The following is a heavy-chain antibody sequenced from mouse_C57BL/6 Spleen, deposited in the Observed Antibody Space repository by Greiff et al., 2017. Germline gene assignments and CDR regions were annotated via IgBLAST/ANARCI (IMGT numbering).Heavy chain of an antibody. CDR1: GFTFSSYA. D-gene: IGHD4-1*01. CDR2: ISDGGSYT. Sequence: DVKLVESGGGLVKPGGSLKLSCAASGFTFSSYAMSWVRQTPERRLEWVATISDGGSYTYSPDNVKGRFTISRDNAKNNLYLQMSHLKSEDTAMYYCARALTDYFDYWGQGTTLTVAS. V-gene: IGHV5-4*03. J-gene: IGHJ2*01. CDR3: ARALTDYFDY.